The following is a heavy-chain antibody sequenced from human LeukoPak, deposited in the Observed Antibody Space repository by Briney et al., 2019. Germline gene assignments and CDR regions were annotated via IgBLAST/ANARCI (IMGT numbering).Heavy chain of an antibody. J-gene: IGHJ4*02. CDR2: IYSGGST. CDR1: GFTVSSNY. CDR3: SREWSPRGYTYGQKFDY. V-gene: IGHV3-53*05. D-gene: IGHD5-12*01. Sequence: GGPLRLSCAASGFTVSSNYMSWVRQAPGKGLEWVSVIYSGGSTYYADSVKGRFTISRDNSKNTLYLQMNSLRVEDTALYYCSREWSPRGYTYGQKFDYWGQATLVTVSS.